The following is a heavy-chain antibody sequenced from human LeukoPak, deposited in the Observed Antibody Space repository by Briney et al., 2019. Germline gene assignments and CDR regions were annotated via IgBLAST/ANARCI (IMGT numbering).Heavy chain of an antibody. CDR1: GGSISSYY. Sequence: SETLSLTCTVSGGSISSYYWSWIRQPPGKGLEWIGYIYYSGSTYYNPSLKSRVTISVDTSKNQFSLKLSSVTAADTAVYYCAREVLLWFGEITTRYMDVWGKGTTVTISS. V-gene: IGHV4-59*01. CDR2: IYYSGST. CDR3: AREVLLWFGEITTRYMDV. J-gene: IGHJ6*03. D-gene: IGHD3-10*01.